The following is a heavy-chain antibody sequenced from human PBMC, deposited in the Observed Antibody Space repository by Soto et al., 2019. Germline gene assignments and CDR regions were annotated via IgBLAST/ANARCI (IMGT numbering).Heavy chain of an antibody. CDR3: ARDLVFSNQIYGMDV. CDR1: GFTFSSYA. CDR2: ISYDGSNK. D-gene: IGHD4-4*01. V-gene: IGHV3-30-3*01. Sequence: GGSLRLSCAASGFTFSSYAMHWVRQAPGKGLEWVAVISYDGSNKYYADSVKGRFTISRDNSKNTLYLQMNSLRAEDTAVYYCARDLVFSNQIYGMDVWGQGTTVTVSS. J-gene: IGHJ6*02.